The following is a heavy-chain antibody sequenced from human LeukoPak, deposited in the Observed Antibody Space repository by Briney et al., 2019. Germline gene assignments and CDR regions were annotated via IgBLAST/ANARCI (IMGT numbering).Heavy chain of an antibody. D-gene: IGHD3-16*01. J-gene: IGHJ4*02. V-gene: IGHV1-2*02. CDR1: GYTFTAYY. CDR2: INPNSGGT. CDR3: ARDLGTSGYSGY. Sequence: ASVKVSCKASGYTFTAYYMYWVRRAPGQGLEWMGWINPNSGGTNYAQKFQGRVTMTRDTSISTAYMELSRLRSDDTAVYYCARDLGTSGYSGYWGQGSLVTVSS.